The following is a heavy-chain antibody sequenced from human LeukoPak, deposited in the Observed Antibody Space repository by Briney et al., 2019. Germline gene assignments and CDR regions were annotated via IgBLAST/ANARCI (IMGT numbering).Heavy chain of an antibody. CDR1: GGSISSYY. CDR2: IYYSGST. D-gene: IGHD3-10*01. Sequence: PSETMSLTCTVSGGSISSYYWSWIRQPPGKGLEWIGYIYYSGSTNYNPSLKSRVTMSVDTSKNQFSLKLSSVTAADTAVYYCARHGVYYYGSGGRNWFDPWGQGTLVTVSS. J-gene: IGHJ5*02. CDR3: ARHGVYYYGSGGRNWFDP. V-gene: IGHV4-59*08.